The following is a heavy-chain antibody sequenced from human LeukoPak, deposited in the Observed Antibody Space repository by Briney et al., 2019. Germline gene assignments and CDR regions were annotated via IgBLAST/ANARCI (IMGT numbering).Heavy chain of an antibody. J-gene: IGHJ4*02. D-gene: IGHD3-10*01. CDR3: AKEGGDYGSGTYFDS. CDR1: AFTFSNYA. Sequence: GGSLRLSCAASAFTFSNYAMDWVRQAPGKGLEWVSSISGSGGSTYYADSVKGRFTISKDNSKNTLVLQMSSLRAEDTAVYYCAKEGGDYGSGTYFDSWGQGTLVTVSS. CDR2: ISGSGGST. V-gene: IGHV3-23*01.